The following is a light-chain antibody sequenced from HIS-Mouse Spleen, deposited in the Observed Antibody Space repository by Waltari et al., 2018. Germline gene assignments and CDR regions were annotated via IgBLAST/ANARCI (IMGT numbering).Light chain of an antibody. V-gene: IGLV2-14*02. CDR1: SSDVGSYNL. J-gene: IGLJ1*01. CDR3: QAWDSSTAYV. CDR2: EGS. Sequence: QSALTQPASVSGSPGQSITISCTGTSSDVGSYNLVSWYQQHPGKAPKLSIYEGSKRPSGIPERFSGSNSGNTATLTISGTQAMDEADYYCQAWDSSTAYVFGTGTKVTVL.